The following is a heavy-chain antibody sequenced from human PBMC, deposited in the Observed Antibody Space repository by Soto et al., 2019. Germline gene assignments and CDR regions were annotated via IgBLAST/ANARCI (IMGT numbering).Heavy chain of an antibody. CDR3: ARVLPYDFWNGHAFDI. D-gene: IGHD3-3*01. CDR2: INSDGSST. V-gene: IGHV3-74*01. Sequence: GGSLRLACAACGFTFSSYGMHWVLQAPGKGLVWVSRINSDGSSTSYADSVKGRFTISRDNAKNTLYLQMNSLRAEDTAVYYCARVLPYDFWNGHAFDIWGQGTMVTVSS. CDR1: GFTFSSYG. J-gene: IGHJ3*02.